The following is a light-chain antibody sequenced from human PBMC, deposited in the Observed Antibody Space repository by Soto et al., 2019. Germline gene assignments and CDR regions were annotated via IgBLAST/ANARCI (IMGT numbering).Light chain of an antibody. J-gene: IGLJ1*01. V-gene: IGLV2-14*01. Sequence: QSALTQPAFVSGSPGQSITISCTGTSSDVGGYNYVSWYQHPPGKAPKLMISEVSNRPSGVSNRFSGSKSGNTASLTISGLQAEDEADYYCSAYTTSIALYVFGAGTKVTVL. CDR3: SAYTTSIALYV. CDR2: EVS. CDR1: SSDVGGYNY.